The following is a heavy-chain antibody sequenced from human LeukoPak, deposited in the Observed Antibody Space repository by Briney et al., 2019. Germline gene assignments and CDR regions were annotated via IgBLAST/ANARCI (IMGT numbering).Heavy chain of an antibody. CDR3: ARGDPSYYDSSAGFDY. Sequence: GGSRRLSLAASEFTFSTYGMHWVRQAPGKGLEGVAVIWYDGSNKYYADSVKGRFTISRDNSKNTLSLQMNSLRAEDTAVYYCARGDPSYYDSSAGFDYWGRGTLVTVSS. CDR1: EFTFSTYG. V-gene: IGHV3-33*01. D-gene: IGHD3-22*01. CDR2: IWYDGSNK. J-gene: IGHJ4*02.